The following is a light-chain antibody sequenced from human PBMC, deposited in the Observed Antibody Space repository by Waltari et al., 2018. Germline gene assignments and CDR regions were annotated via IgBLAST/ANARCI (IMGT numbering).Light chain of an antibody. V-gene: IGKV3-20*01. CDR2: GAS. J-gene: IGKJ4*01. CDR1: QIITNYY. Sequence: EIVLTQSPGAMSLSPGGRATLSCRATQIITNYYLAWYQQKPGQAPRLLIFGASNRATGIPDRFSGSGSGTDFTLTIYGLEPEDSAVYYCQQYANSPLTFGGGATVAIK. CDR3: QQYANSPLT.